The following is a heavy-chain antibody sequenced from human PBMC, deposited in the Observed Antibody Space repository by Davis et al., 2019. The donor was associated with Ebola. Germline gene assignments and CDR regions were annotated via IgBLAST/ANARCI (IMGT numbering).Heavy chain of an antibody. CDR2: ISAYNGNT. CDR3: ARERIVVVVAANEDYYYYGMDV. J-gene: IGHJ6*04. Sequence: ASVKVSCKASGYTFTSYGISWVRQAPGQGLEWMGWISAYNGNTNYAQKFQGRVTMTRDTSTSTVYMELSSLRSEDTAVYYCARERIVVVVAANEDYYYYGMDVWGKGTTVTVSS. D-gene: IGHD2-15*01. V-gene: IGHV1-18*04. CDR1: GYTFTSYG.